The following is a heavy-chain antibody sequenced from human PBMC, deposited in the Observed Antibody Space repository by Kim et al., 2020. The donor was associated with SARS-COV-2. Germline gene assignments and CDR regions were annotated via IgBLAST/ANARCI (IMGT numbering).Heavy chain of an antibody. V-gene: IGHV3-20*04. CDR2: IHAKTNTV. CDR1: GFTFETHG. CDR3: AKSDAEAVTWYDGDV. J-gene: IGHJ6*01. Sequence: GGSLRLSCATSGFTFETHGMSWVRQAPGKGLEWVSGIHAKTNTVGYADSVKGRFTISRDNAKKSVYLQMNSLTVEDTALYYCAKSDAEAVTWYDGDVG. D-gene: IGHD1-1*01.